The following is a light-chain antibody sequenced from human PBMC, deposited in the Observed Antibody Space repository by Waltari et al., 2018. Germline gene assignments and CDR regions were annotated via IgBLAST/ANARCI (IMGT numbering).Light chain of an antibody. V-gene: IGKV1-39*01. Sequence: DIQMTQSPSSLSASVGDRVTITCRASENIGRYLSWYQHKPGKAPNLLIYFASTLQSGVPSRFSGSGFGTDFTLTINSLHPEDFATYYCQQSYSTNLYTFGQGTKLEIK. CDR1: ENIGRY. J-gene: IGKJ2*01. CDR2: FAS. CDR3: QQSYSTNLYT.